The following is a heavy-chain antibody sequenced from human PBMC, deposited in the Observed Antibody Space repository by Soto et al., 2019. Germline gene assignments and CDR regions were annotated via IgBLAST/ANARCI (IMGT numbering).Heavy chain of an antibody. CDR1: GFNFSSYA. Sequence: QVQLVESGGGVVQPGRSLRLSCAASGFNFSSYAMHWVRQAPGKGLEWVAVISYDGSHKYYADSVKGRFTISRDISKNTLYLQMNSLRAEDTAVYYCAKPSSYYDYIWGTYRSPSDYWGQGTLVTVSS. V-gene: IGHV3-30*18. CDR2: ISYDGSHK. J-gene: IGHJ4*02. D-gene: IGHD3-16*02. CDR3: AKPSSYYDYIWGTYRSPSDY.